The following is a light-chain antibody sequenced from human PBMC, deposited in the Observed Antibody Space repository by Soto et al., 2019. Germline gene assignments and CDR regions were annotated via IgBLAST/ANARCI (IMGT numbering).Light chain of an antibody. CDR1: QSINSF. Sequence: IQMTQSPSSLSASVGDRVTITCRASQSINSFLNWYQQKPGKAPNLLIYAASSLQSGVPSRFSGSGSGTDFTLSINSLQPEDFATYYCQQSYSSPFTFGPGTKVDIK. V-gene: IGKV1-39*01. CDR3: QQSYSSPFT. J-gene: IGKJ3*01. CDR2: AAS.